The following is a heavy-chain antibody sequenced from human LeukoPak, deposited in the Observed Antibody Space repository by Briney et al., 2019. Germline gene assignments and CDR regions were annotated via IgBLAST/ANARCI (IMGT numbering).Heavy chain of an antibody. V-gene: IGHV3-74*01. CDR3: AREIVVAGTRAWFDP. J-gene: IGHJ5*02. Sequence: GGSLRLSCAASGSTLSVYSMHWVRQALGKGLVWVSRINTDGSSTNYADSVKGRFTISRDNAKNTLYLQMHSPRAEDTAVYYCAREIVVAGTRAWFDPWGQGTLVTVPS. CDR1: GSTLSVYS. CDR2: INTDGSST. D-gene: IGHD6-19*01.